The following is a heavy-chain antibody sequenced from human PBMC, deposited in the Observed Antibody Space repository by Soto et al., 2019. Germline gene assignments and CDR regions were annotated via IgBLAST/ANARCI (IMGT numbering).Heavy chain of an antibody. D-gene: IGHD3-9*01. CDR1: GYTFTSYA. CDR3: ARVEPYYDILTGYYTPDRDY. Sequence: GASVKVSCKASGYTFTSYAMHWVGQAPGQRLEWMGWINAGNGNTKYSQKFQGRVTITRDTSASTAYMELSSLRSEDTAVYYCARVEPYYDILTGYYTPDRDYWGQGTLVTVSS. J-gene: IGHJ4*02. V-gene: IGHV1-3*01. CDR2: INAGNGNT.